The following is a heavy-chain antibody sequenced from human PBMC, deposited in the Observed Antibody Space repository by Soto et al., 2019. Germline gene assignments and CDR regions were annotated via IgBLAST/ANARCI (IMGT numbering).Heavy chain of an antibody. V-gene: IGHV3-13*01. D-gene: IGHD3-16*01. CDR3: ARGGDRFDGMDV. Sequence: EVQLVESGGGLVEPGGSQRLSSAASGFGFNGYDMHWVRQAPGKNLEWVAAISTAGDTYYLGSVKGRFTISREDAKNSLSLQMNSLRVGDTAVYYCARGGDRFDGMDVW. CDR2: ISTAGDT. J-gene: IGHJ6*01. CDR1: GFGFNGYD.